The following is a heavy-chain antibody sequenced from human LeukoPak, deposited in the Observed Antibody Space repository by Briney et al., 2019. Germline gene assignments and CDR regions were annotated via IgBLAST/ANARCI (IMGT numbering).Heavy chain of an antibody. CDR3: TTLFDYGDQFDY. V-gene: IGHV3-73*01. J-gene: IGHJ4*02. Sequence: PGGSLKLSCAASGFTLSGSAMHWVRQASGKGLEWVGRIRSKANSYATAYAASVKGRFTISRDDSKNTAYLQMNSLKTEDTAVYYCTTLFDYGDQFDYWGQGTLVTVSS. D-gene: IGHD4-17*01. CDR1: GFTLSGSA. CDR2: IRSKANSYAT.